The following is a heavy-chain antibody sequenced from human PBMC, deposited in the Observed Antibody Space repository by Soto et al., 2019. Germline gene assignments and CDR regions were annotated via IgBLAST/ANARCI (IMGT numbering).Heavy chain of an antibody. CDR1: GYTFTSYA. CDR3: ARDPQRIAARLRAPYYYYYMDV. V-gene: IGHV1-3*01. CDR2: INAGNGNT. J-gene: IGHJ6*03. D-gene: IGHD6-6*01. Sequence: ASVKVSCKASGYTFTSYAMHWVRQAPGQRLEWMGWINAGNGNTKYSQKFQGRVTITRDTSASTAYMELGSLRSEDTAVYYCARDPQRIAARLRAPYYYYYMDVWGKGTTVTVSS.